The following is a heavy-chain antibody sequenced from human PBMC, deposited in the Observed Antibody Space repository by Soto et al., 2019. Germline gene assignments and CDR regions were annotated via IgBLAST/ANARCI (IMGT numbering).Heavy chain of an antibody. J-gene: IGHJ6*02. V-gene: IGHV3-30*18. CDR3: AKAVAGYSYGYGPFYYYGMDV. Sequence: GWCLGLSCASSGFTFSSYGMHWVRQAPGKGLEWVAVISYDGSNKYYADSVKGRFTISRDNSKNTLYLQMNSLRAEDTAVYYCAKAVAGYSYGYGPFYYYGMDVWGQGTTVTVSS. D-gene: IGHD5-18*01. CDR1: GFTFSSYG. CDR2: ISYDGSNK.